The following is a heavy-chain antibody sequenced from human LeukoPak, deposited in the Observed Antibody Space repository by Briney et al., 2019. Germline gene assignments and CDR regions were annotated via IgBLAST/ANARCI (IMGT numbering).Heavy chain of an antibody. J-gene: IGHJ4*02. CDR1: GFTFSSYV. CDR2: ISSSGRTI. V-gene: IGHV3-48*03. D-gene: IGHD4-11*01. CDR3: AVNYDLDY. Sequence: PGGSLRLSCAASGFTFSSYVMNWVRQAPGKGLEWVSYISSSGRTIYYADSVQGRFTISRDNAKNSLYLQMNSLRAEDTAVYYCAVNYDLDYWGQGTLVTVSS.